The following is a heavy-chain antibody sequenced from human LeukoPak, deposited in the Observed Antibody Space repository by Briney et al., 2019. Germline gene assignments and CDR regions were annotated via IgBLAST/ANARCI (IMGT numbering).Heavy chain of an antibody. CDR3: ARYGSGSYYNVFMMDY. V-gene: IGHV1-18*01. CDR2: ISAYNGNT. Sequence: ASVKVSCKGSGYTFTSYGISWVRQAPGQGLEWMGWISAYNGNTNYAQKLQGRVTMTTDTSTSTAYMELRSLRSDDTAVYYCARYGSGSYYNVFMMDYWGQGTLVTVSS. CDR1: GYTFTSYG. D-gene: IGHD3-10*01. J-gene: IGHJ4*02.